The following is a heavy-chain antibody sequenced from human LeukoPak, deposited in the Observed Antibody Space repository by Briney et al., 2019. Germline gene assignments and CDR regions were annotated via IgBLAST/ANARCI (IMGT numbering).Heavy chain of an antibody. V-gene: IGHV3-23*01. J-gene: IGHJ4*02. CDR1: GFTFSNYA. Sequence: PGGSLRLSCAASGFTFSNYAMSWIRQAPGKGLEWISAVCGSGDRTYYAGSVKGRFTISRDNSKNIVYLRMNSLRAEDTAVYFCANSRGYGSGNLWGQGTLVTVSS. CDR3: ANSRGYGSGNL. CDR2: VCGSGDRT. D-gene: IGHD3-10*01.